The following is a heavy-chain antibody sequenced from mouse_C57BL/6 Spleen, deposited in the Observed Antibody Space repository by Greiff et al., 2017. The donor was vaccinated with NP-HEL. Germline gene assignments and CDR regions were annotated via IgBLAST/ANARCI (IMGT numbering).Heavy chain of an antibody. Sequence: EVMLVESEGGLVQPGSSMKLSCTASGFTFSDYYMAWVRQVPEKGLEWVANINYDGSSTYYLDSLKSRFIISRDNAKNILYLQRSSLKSEDTATYYCARDRGDFDVWGTGTTVTVSS. CDR3: ARDRGDFDV. J-gene: IGHJ1*03. V-gene: IGHV5-16*01. CDR2: INYDGSST. D-gene: IGHD3-3*01. CDR1: GFTFSDYY.